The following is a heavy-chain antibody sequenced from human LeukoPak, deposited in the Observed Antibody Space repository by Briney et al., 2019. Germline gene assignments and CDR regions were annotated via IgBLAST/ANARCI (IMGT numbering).Heavy chain of an antibody. CDR2: ISGTGGST. Sequence: GGSLRLSCAASGFTFSTYAMTWVRQAPGKGLEWVSLISGTGGSTYYADSVKGRFTISRDNSKNTLYLQMNSLRAEDTAVYYCVLKVRFDYWGQGTLATVSS. J-gene: IGHJ4*02. CDR3: VLKVRFDY. V-gene: IGHV3-23*01. D-gene: IGHD2-15*01. CDR1: GFTFSTYA.